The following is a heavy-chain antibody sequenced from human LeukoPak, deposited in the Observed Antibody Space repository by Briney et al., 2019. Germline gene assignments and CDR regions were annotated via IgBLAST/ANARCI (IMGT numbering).Heavy chain of an antibody. D-gene: IGHD1-7*01. CDR3: YGWNYEPTEDYYYGMDV. V-gene: IGHV4-4*02. J-gene: IGHJ6*02. CDR1: GGSISNTNW. Sequence: PSGTLSLTCDVSGGSISNTNWWSWIRQPPGKGLEWIGEINHSGSTNYNPSLKSRVTISVDTSKNQFSLKLSSVTAADTAVYYCYGWNYEPTEDYYYGMDVWGQGTTVTVSS. CDR2: INHSGST.